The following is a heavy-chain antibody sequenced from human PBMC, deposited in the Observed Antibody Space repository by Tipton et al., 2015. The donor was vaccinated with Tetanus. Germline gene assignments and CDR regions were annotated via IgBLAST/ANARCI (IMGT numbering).Heavy chain of an antibody. CDR2: IYYSVNT. CDR1: GDSISFYY. J-gene: IGHJ5*02. V-gene: IGHV4-59*01. Sequence: TLSLTCTVSGDSISFYYWSWIRQPPGKGLEWIGYIYYSVNTKYNPSLKSRVTMSVDTSKNQISLNLTSVTPADTAVYYCARDLRRYQQNNWFGPWGQGTLVTVSS. CDR3: ARDLRRYQQNNWFGP. D-gene: IGHD2-2*01.